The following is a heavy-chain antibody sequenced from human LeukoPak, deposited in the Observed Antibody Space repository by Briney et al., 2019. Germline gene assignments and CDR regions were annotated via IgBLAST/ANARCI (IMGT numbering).Heavy chain of an antibody. D-gene: IGHD6-6*01. V-gene: IGHV3-30*03. J-gene: IGHJ3*02. CDR3: ARLDFEYSSSSGAFDI. CDR1: GFTFSSYG. Sequence: PGGSLRLSCAASGFTFSSYGMHWVRQAPGKGLEWVAVISYDGSNKYYADSVKGRFTISRDNSKNTLYLQMNSLRAEDTAVYYCARLDFEYSSSSGAFDIWGQGTMVTVSS. CDR2: ISYDGSNK.